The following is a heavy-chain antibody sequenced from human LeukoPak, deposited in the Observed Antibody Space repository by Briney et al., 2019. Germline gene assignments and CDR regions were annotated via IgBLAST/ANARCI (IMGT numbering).Heavy chain of an antibody. D-gene: IGHD2-2*01. CDR1: GGSISSSSYY. J-gene: IGHJ4*02. CDR2: IYYSGST. V-gene: IGHV4-39*07. CDR3: ARVRGPDIVVVPAAMHPGHYFDY. Sequence: SETLSLTCTVSGGSISSSSYYWGWIRQPPGKGLEWIGSIYYSGSTYYNPSLKSRVTISVDTSKNRFSLKLSSVTAADTAVYYCARVRGPDIVVVPAAMHPGHYFDYWGQGTLVTVSS.